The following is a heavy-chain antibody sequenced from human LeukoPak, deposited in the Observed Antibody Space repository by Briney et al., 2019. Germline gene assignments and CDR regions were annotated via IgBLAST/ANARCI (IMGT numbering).Heavy chain of an antibody. J-gene: IGHJ4*02. V-gene: IGHV4-34*01. CDR1: GGSISSYY. CDR2: INHSGST. CDR3: ARLRSGYSSGWSFDY. D-gene: IGHD6-19*01. Sequence: SETLSLTCTVSGGSISSYYWSWIRQPPGKGLEWIGEINHSGSTNYNPSLKSRVTISVDTSKNQFSLKLSSVTAADTAVYYCARLRSGYSSGWSFDYWGQGTLVTVSS.